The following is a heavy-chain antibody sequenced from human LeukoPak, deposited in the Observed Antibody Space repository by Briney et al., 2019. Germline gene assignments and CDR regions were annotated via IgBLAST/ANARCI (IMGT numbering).Heavy chain of an antibody. CDR1: GFTFSTYA. CDR2: ISGGGGST. Sequence: GGSLRLSCAASGFTFSTYAMNWVRQAPGKGLEWVSTISGGGGSTYYADSVKGRFTISRDYSKNTLYLQMNSLRAEDTAVYYCAKIYGSGSYYYFDYWGQGTLVTVSS. CDR3: AKIYGSGSYYYFDY. V-gene: IGHV3-23*01. D-gene: IGHD3-10*01. J-gene: IGHJ4*02.